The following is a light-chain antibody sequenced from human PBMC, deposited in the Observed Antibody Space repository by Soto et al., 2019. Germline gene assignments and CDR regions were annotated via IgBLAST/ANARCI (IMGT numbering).Light chain of an antibody. J-gene: IGKJ1*01. CDR3: QQYGTSAGT. CDR2: GAT. Sequence: EIVLTQSPVTLSFSPGERATLSWRASQSVSSSHLAWYQQNPGQAPRLLIYGATSRATGIPDRFSGSGSGTDFTLTISRLEPEDFAVYYCQQYGTSAGTFGQGTKVDIK. CDR1: QSVSSSH. V-gene: IGKV3-20*01.